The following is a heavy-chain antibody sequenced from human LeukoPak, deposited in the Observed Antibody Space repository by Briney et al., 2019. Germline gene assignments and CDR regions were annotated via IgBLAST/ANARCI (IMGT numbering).Heavy chain of an antibody. V-gene: IGHV4-59*01. J-gene: IGHJ3*02. CDR1: GGSISSYY. CDR3: ARDSFSSWYARGSYDAFDI. Sequence: PSETLSLTCTVSGGSISSYYWSWIRQPPGKGLEWIGYIYYSGSTSYNPSLKSRVTISVDTSKNQFSLKLSSVTAADTAVYYCARDSFSSWYARGSYDAFDIWGQGTMVTVSS. CDR2: IYYSGST. D-gene: IGHD6-13*01.